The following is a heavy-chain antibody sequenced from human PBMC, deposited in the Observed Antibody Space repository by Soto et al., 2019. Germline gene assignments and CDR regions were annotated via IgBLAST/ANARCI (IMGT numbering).Heavy chain of an antibody. CDR1: GYTFTSYG. CDR3: AREFNPGYRSGNAIDI. J-gene: IGHJ3*02. V-gene: IGHV1-18*01. Sequence: ASVKVSCKASGYTFTSYGISWVRQAPGQGLEWMGWISAYNGNTNYAQKLQGRVTMTTDTSTSTAYMELRSLRSDDTAVYYCAREFNPGYRSGNAIDIWGQGTMVTVSS. D-gene: IGHD6-19*01. CDR2: ISAYNGNT.